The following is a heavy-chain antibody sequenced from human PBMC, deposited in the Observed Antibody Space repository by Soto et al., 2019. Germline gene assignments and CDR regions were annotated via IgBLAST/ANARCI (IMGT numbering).Heavy chain of an antibody. CDR1: GGTFSSYA. J-gene: IGHJ4*02. D-gene: IGHD3-22*01. CDR2: IIPIFGTA. Sequence: QVQLVQSGAEVKKPGSSVKVSCKASGGTFSSYAISWVRQAPGQGLEWMGGIIPIFGTANYAQKFQGRVTITAVKSTSTAYMELSSLRSDDTAVYYCASDSITMMYYFDYWGQGTLVTVSS. CDR3: ASDSITMMYYFDY. V-gene: IGHV1-69*06.